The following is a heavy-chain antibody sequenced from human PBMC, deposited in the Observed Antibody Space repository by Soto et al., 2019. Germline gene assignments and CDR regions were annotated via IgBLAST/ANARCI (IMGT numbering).Heavy chain of an antibody. J-gene: IGHJ4*02. CDR2: ISSSNSYT. CDR3: ARDTAGSRFDY. V-gene: IGHV3-11*06. CDR1: GFTFSDYY. D-gene: IGHD6-13*01. Sequence: PGGSLRLSCAASGFTFSDYYMSWIRQAPGKGLEWVSYISSSNSYTNYADSVKGRFTISRDNAKNSLYLQMNSLRSEDTAVYYCARDTAGSRFDYWGQGPLVTVSS.